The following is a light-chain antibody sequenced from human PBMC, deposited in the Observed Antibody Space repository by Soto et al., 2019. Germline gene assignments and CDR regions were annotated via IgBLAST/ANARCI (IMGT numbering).Light chain of an antibody. Sequence: QPVLTQSSSASAARGSSVKRTCTLSRGHRSYIIAWHQQQPGKAPRYLMTLEGSGSYNKGREVPDRFSGSSSGADRYLTMSNLQSEDEADYHCGTWDSNIRVFGVWTQLNVL. CDR3: GTWDSNIRV. CDR2: LEGSGSY. V-gene: IGLV4-60*03. CDR1: RGHRSYI. J-gene: IGLJ3*02.